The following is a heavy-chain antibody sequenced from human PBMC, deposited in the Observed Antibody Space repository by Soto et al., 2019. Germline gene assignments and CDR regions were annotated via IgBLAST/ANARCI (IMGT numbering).Heavy chain of an antibody. CDR3: ARRGSSSWYREVLFDY. Sequence: PSETLSLTCAVYGGSFSGYYWSWIRQPPGKGLEWIGEINHSGSTNYNPSLKSRVTISVDTSKNQFSLKLSSVTAADTAVYYCARRGSSSWYREVLFDYWGQGTLVTVSS. D-gene: IGHD6-13*01. CDR1: GGSFSGYY. CDR2: INHSGST. J-gene: IGHJ4*02. V-gene: IGHV4-34*01.